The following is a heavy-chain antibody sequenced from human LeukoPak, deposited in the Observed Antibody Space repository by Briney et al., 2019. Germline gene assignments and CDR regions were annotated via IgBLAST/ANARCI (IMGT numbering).Heavy chain of an antibody. CDR3: ARAHRYSSSWYLAGINYFDY. CDR2: MNPNSGNT. V-gene: IGHV1-8*01. Sequence: ASVKVSCKASGYTFTSYDINWVRQATGQGLEWMGWMNPNSGNTGYAQKFQGRVTMTRNTSISTAYMELSSLRSEDTAVYYCARAHRYSSSWYLAGINYFDYWGQGTLVTVSS. D-gene: IGHD6-13*01. CDR1: GYTFTSYD. J-gene: IGHJ4*02.